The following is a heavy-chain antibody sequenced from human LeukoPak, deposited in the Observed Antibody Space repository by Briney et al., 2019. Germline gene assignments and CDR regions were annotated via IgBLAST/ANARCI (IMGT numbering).Heavy chain of an antibody. CDR1: GGSISSSSYY. CDR3: ARPTLDLLVFDI. D-gene: IGHD2/OR15-2a*01. CDR2: IYYSGST. Sequence: PSETLSLTCTVSGGSISSSSYYWGWIRQPPGKGLEWIGSIYYSGSTYYNPSLKSRVTISVDTSKNQFSLKLSSVTAADTAVYYCARPTLDLLVFDIWGQGTMVTVSS. J-gene: IGHJ3*02. V-gene: IGHV4-39*01.